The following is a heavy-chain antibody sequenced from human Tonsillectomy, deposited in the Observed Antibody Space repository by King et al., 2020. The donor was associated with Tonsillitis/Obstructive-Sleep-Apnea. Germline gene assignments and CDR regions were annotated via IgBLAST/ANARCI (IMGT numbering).Heavy chain of an antibody. CDR2: IYYSGST. J-gene: IGHJ3*02. Sequence: QLQESGPGLVKLSETLSLTCTVSGGSISSYYWSWIRQPPGKGLEWIGFIYYSGSTNYNPSLKSRVTISVDTSKNQFSLKLSSVTAADTAVYYCARDMVLEAGGDAFDIWGQGTMVTVSS. CDR3: ARDMVLEAGGDAFDI. V-gene: IGHV4-59*01. CDR1: GGSISSYY. D-gene: IGHD2-8*01.